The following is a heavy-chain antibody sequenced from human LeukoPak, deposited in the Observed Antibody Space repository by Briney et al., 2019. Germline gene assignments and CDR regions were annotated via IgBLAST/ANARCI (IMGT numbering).Heavy chain of an antibody. CDR3: TVDGSSGPHFDH. J-gene: IGHJ4*02. CDR1: GFTFSHAW. Sequence: GGSLRLSCAASGFTFSHAWMNWVRQAPGKGLEWVGRLKSKADGETTDYAAPVKGRFTMSRDAKDTLYLQMNSLKTEDTAVYCTTVDGSSGPHFDHWGQGTLVTVSS. V-gene: IGHV3-15*01. D-gene: IGHD3-22*01. CDR2: LKSKADGETT.